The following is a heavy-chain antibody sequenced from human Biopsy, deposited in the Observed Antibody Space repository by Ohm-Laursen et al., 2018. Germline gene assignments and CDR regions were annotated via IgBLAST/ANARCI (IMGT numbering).Heavy chain of an antibody. CDR3: ARAYFYGMGTSNYFLDS. CDR1: GGSVRSPDHR. J-gene: IGHJ4*02. Sequence: SQTLSLTCPVSGGSVRSPDHRWNWVQRAPGKGLEWIGNIYYSWTTLYNPSLSGRVTMDLDRSTNQFSLKLKSVTSADTAVYFCARAYFYGMGTSNYFLDSWGQGALVTVSS. D-gene: IGHD3-10*01. V-gene: IGHV4-30-4*08. CDR2: IYYSWTT.